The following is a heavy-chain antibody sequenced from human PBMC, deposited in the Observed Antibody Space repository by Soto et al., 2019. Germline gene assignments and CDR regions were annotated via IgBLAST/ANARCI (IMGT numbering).Heavy chain of an antibody. J-gene: IGHJ5*02. D-gene: IGHD3-10*01. CDR1: GGSISSFTYY. CDR3: ARRERYYGSPGWFDP. Sequence: SETLSLTCSVSGGSISSFTYYWGWIRQPPGKGLEWIGTVYYNENTYYNPSLKSRVTITVDTAKNQFSLSLRSVTAADTAMYFCARRERYYGSPGWFDPWGPGTLVTVSS. V-gene: IGHV4-39*01. CDR2: VYYNENT.